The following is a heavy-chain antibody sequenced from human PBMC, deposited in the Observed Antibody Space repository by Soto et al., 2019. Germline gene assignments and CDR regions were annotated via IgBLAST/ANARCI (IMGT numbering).Heavy chain of an antibody. V-gene: IGHV4-4*02. J-gene: IGHJ4*02. D-gene: IGHD2-2*01. CDR1: DGSISSSNW. Sequence: PSETLSLTCGVSDGSISSSNWWSWVRQPPGEGLEWIGYIYHSGSTNYNPSLKSRVTISVGTSKKYFSLKLSSVTAADTAVYYCARLNCSSSSCQWGIDYWGQGTLVTVSS. CDR3: ARLNCSSSSCQWGIDY. CDR2: IYHSGST.